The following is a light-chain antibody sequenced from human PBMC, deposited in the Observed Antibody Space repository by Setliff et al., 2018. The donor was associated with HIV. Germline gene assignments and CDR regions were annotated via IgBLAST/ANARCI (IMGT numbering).Light chain of an antibody. J-gene: IGLJ2*01. CDR2: DVT. V-gene: IGLV2-14*01. Sequence: QSALAQPASVSGFPGQSITISCSGTSSDVGGYNYVSWYQQHPGKAPKLIICDVTKRPSGVPNRFSGSKSGNTASLTISGLQAEDEADYYCTSYTRSNTFLFGGGTKVTV. CDR1: SSDVGGYNY. CDR3: TSYTRSNTFL.